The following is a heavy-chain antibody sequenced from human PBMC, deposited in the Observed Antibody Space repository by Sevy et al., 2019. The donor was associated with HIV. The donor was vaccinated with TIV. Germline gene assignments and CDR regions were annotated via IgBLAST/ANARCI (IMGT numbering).Heavy chain of an antibody. CDR1: GVSIISGGDY. D-gene: IGHD6-19*01. CDR2: SYNSGST. CDR3: ARGRENYEGGSGLVDH. J-gene: IGHJ4*02. Sequence: SETLSLTCTVSGVSIISGGDYWSWIRQQPGKGLEWIGYSYNSGSTYYNPSLESRITISDDTSKNKFSLKLTSVTAADTAVYYCARGRENYEGGSGLVDHWGQGTLVTVSS. V-gene: IGHV4-31*03.